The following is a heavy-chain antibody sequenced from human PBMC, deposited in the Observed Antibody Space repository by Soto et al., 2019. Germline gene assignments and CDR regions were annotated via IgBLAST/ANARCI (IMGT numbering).Heavy chain of an antibody. Sequence: QVQLVESGGALVKPGRSLRLSCEVSGFTFRNYYMAWLRQAPGKGLEWVATISTSGVSSSYGDSVRGRSTISRDDAKNSLYLQMNSLRGEDTALYYCAREFYYAMDAWGQGTTVTVSS. D-gene: IGHD3-16*01. CDR1: GFTFRNYY. J-gene: IGHJ6*02. CDR2: ISTSGVSS. CDR3: AREFYYAMDA. V-gene: IGHV3-11*05.